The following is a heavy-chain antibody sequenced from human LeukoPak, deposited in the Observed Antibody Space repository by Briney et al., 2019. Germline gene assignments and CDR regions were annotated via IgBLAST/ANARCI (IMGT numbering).Heavy chain of an antibody. V-gene: IGHV3-23*01. J-gene: IGHJ4*02. CDR3: AKGPALAVWFGEFDIDY. CDR2: ISGSGGST. Sequence: GGSLRLSCAASGFTFSSYAMSWVRQAPGKGLEWVSAISGSGGSTYYADSVKGRFTISRDNSKNTLYLQMNSLRAEDTAVYYCAKGPALAVWFGEFDIDYWGQGTLVTVSS. CDR1: GFTFSSYA. D-gene: IGHD3-10*01.